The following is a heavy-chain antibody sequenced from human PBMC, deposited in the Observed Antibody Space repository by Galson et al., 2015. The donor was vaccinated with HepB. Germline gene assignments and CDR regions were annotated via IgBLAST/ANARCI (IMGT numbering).Heavy chain of an antibody. V-gene: IGHV3-30*18. Sequence: SLRLSCAASGFTFRTYGMHWVRQAPGKGLEWVAVISFDGSSKLYGDPVKGRFTISRDNSKNTVYLQMNSLRLEDAAVYYCAKDLADTAVVHSGLFDYWGQGALVTVSS. CDR1: GFTFRTYG. CDR3: AKDLADTAVVHSGLFDY. J-gene: IGHJ4*02. D-gene: IGHD5-18*01. CDR2: ISFDGSSK.